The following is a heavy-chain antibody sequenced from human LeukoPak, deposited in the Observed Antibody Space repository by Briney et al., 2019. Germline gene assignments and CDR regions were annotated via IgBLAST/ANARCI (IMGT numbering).Heavy chain of an antibody. CDR2: LNWNSFAI. Sequence: GGSLRLSCAASGFTFDDYFMHWVRQAPGKGLEWVSGLNWNSFAIDYADSVQGRFTASRGNAKNTLYLQMNSLRAEDTAVYYCASDIVVVPGATDWGQGTLVTVSS. V-gene: IGHV3-9*01. D-gene: IGHD2-2*01. J-gene: IGHJ4*02. CDR1: GFTFDDYF. CDR3: ASDIVVVPGATD.